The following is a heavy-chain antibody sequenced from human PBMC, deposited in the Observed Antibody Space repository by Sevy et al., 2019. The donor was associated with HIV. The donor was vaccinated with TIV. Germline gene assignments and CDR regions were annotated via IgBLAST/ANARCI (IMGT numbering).Heavy chain of an antibody. J-gene: IGHJ3*01. D-gene: IGHD3-22*01. CDR3: AKVLNPALESMMEVTVRSLKGFDV. V-gene: IGHV3-23*01. CDR1: GFTFNTHV. CDR2: ISGFGNT. Sequence: GGSLRLSCAASGFTFNTHVMNWVRQAPGKGLEWVSSISGFGNTYYADSVGGRFTISRDNAKNTLYLQMSSLRADDTAVYYCAKVLNPALESMMEVTVRSLKGFDVWGQGTMVTVSS.